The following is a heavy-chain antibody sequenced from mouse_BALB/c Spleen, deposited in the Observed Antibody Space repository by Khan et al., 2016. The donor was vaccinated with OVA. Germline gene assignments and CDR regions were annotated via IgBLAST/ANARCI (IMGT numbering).Heavy chain of an antibody. CDR2: IWSDGHT. CDR3: ARHGYYGNYGPYFDV. CDR1: GFSLTSYG. J-gene: IGHJ1*01. V-gene: IGHV2-6-1*01. D-gene: IGHD2-1*01. Sequence: QVRLKESGPGLVAPSQSLSITCTISGFSLTSYGVHWVRQPPGKGLEWLVVIWSDGHTTYNSALKSGLSISKDNSKSQVFLKMNSLQTDDTAMYXCARHGYYGNYGPYFDVWGAGTTVTVSS.